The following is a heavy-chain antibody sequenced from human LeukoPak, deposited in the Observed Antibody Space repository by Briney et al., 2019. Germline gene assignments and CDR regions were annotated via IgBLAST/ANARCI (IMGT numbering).Heavy chain of an antibody. V-gene: IGHV1-18*01. CDR2: ISAYNGNT. J-gene: IGHJ4*02. D-gene: IGHD2-21*01. CDR3: ARDLAYQLDY. CDR1: GYTFTIYG. Sequence: ASVTVSFTSSGYTFTIYGISWVRQAPGQGLEWMGWISAYNGNTNYAQKLQGRVTMTTDTSTSTAYMELRSLRSDDTAVYYCARDLAYQLDYWGQGTLVTVSS.